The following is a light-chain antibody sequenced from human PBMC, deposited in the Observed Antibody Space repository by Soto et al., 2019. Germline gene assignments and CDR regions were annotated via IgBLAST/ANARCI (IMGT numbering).Light chain of an antibody. Sequence: QSALTQPRSVSGSPGQSVTISCAGTSRDVGAHNYVSWYQQHPGKAPKLMIYDVTKRPSGVPDRFSGSKSGNTASLSISGLQAEDEADYYCSSYTGTSTFAFGTGTKLTVL. CDR2: DVT. CDR1: SRDVGAHNY. V-gene: IGLV2-11*01. J-gene: IGLJ1*01. CDR3: SSYTGTSTFA.